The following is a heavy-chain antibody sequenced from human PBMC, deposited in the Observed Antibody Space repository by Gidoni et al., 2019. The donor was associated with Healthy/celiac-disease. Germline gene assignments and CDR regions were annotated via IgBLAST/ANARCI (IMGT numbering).Heavy chain of an antibody. D-gene: IGHD6-19*01. J-gene: IGHJ3*02. V-gene: IGHV1-69*06. Sequence: QVQLVQSGAEVKKPGSSVKVSCKASGGTFSSYAISWVRQAPGQGLEWMGGIIPIFGTANYAQKFQGRVTITADKSTSTAYMELSSLRSEDTAVYYCARQGAIAVADTGVAFDIWGQGTMVTVSS. CDR3: ARQGAIAVADTGVAFDI. CDR1: GGTFSSYA. CDR2: IIPIFGTA.